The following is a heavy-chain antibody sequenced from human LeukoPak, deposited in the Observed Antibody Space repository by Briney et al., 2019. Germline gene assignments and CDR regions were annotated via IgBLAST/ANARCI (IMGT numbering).Heavy chain of an antibody. CDR3: ARESSYDGTDRDYFDY. CDR2: IYSGGST. J-gene: IGHJ4*02. V-gene: IGHV3-53*01. D-gene: IGHD3-3*01. Sequence: GSLRLSCAASGFLFSSFEVNWVRQAPGKGLEWVSVIYSGGSTYYADSVKGRFTISRDNSKNTLYLQMNSLRAEDTAVYYCARESSYDGTDRDYFDYWGQGTLVTVSS. CDR1: GFLFSSFE.